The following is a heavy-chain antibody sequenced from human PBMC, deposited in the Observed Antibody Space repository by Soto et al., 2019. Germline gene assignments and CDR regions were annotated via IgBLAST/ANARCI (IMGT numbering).Heavy chain of an antibody. J-gene: IGHJ4*02. CDR3: AKSPYYDILTGYYNEFDY. D-gene: IGHD3-9*01. CDR1: GFTFSSYA. V-gene: IGHV3-23*01. CDR2: ISGSGGST. Sequence: PGGSLRLSCAASGFTFSSYAMSWVRQAPGKGLEWVSAISGSGGSTYYADSVKGRFTISRDNSKNTLYLQMNSLRAEDTAVFYCAKSPYYDILTGYYNEFDYWGQGTLVTVSS.